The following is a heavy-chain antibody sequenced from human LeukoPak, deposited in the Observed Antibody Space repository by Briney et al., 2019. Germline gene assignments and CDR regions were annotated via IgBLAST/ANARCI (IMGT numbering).Heavy chain of an antibody. CDR3: ARGVFWTGYPYYYYMDV. D-gene: IGHD3/OR15-3a*01. CDR2: ISAYNGNT. V-gene: IGHV1-18*01. J-gene: IGHJ6*03. CDR1: GYTFTSYD. Sequence: ASVKVSCKASGYTFTSYDINWEGQATGQGLEWMGWISAYNGNTNYAQKLQGRVTMTTDTSTSTAYMELRSLRSDDTAVYYCARGVFWTGYPYYYYMDVWGKGTTVSVSS.